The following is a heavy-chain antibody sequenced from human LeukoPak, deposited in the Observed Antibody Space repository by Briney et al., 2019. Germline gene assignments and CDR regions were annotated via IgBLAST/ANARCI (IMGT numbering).Heavy chain of an antibody. D-gene: IGHD3-9*01. V-gene: IGHV3-53*01. Sequence: ETLSLTCAVYGGSFSGYYWSWIRQPPGKGLEWVSVIYSGGSTYSADSVEGRFTISRDSSKNTLYLQMNSLRAEDTAVYYCARAYYDILTGYYIWYFDLWGRGTLVTVSS. J-gene: IGHJ2*01. CDR3: ARAYYDILTGYYIWYFDL. CDR1: GGSFSGYY. CDR2: IYSGGST.